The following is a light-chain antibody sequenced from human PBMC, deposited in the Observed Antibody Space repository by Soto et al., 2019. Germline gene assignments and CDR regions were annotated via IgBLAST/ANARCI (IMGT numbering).Light chain of an antibody. CDR1: QSVSSSY. J-gene: IGKJ2*01. CDR2: GAS. V-gene: IGKV3-20*01. Sequence: EIVLTQSPGTLSLSPGERATLSCRASQSVSSSYLAWYQQKPGQAPRLLIYGASSRATGIPDRFSGSGSGTDFTLTISRLEPEDFAVYYCQQYGSFYTFGQGTKLEIQ. CDR3: QQYGSFYT.